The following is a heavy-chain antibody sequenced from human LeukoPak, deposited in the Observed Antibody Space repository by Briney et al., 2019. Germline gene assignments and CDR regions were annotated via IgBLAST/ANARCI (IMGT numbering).Heavy chain of an antibody. CDR2: ISYDGSNK. Sequence: GGSLRLSCAASGFTFSNYGMHWVRQAPGKGLEWVAVISYDGSNKYYADSVKGRFTISRDNSKNTLYLQMNSLGAEDTAVYYCARDLEDYGGNSGWGQGTLVTVSS. J-gene: IGHJ4*02. V-gene: IGHV3-30*03. CDR1: GFTFSNYG. D-gene: IGHD4-23*01. CDR3: ARDLEDYGGNSG.